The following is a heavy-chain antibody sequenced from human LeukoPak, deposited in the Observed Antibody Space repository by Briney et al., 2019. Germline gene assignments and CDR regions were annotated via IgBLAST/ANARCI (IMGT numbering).Heavy chain of an antibody. Sequence: SETLSLTCTVSGGSISSGDYYWSWIRQPPGKGLEWIGEINHSGSTNYNPSLKSRVTISVDTSKNQFSLKLSSVTAADTAVYYCAGGRSVAPLDYWGQGTLVTVSS. CDR1: GGSISSGDYY. CDR2: INHSGST. J-gene: IGHJ4*02. V-gene: IGHV4-39*07. CDR3: AGGRSVAPLDY. D-gene: IGHD3-10*01.